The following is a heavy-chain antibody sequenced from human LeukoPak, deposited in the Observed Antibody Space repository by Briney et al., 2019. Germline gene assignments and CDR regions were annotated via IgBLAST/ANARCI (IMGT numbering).Heavy chain of an antibody. V-gene: IGHV3-30-3*01. Sequence: GGSLRLSCAASGFTFSSYAMHWVRQAPGKGLEWVAVISYDGSNKYYADSVKGRFTISRDNSKNTLYLQMNSLRAEDTAVYYCATTQPWLQSVGAFDIWGQGTMVTVSS. D-gene: IGHD5-24*01. CDR2: ISYDGSNK. CDR1: GFTFSSYA. J-gene: IGHJ3*02. CDR3: ATTQPWLQSVGAFDI.